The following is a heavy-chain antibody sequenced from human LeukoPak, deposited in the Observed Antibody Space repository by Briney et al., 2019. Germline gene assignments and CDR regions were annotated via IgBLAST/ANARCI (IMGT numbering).Heavy chain of an antibody. Sequence: PGGSLRLSCAASGFIFSSYSMNWVRQAPGKGLEWVSSISSSSSNIYYADSVKGRFTISRDNAKNSLYLQMNSLRAEDTAVYYCARSGSGYIDYWGQGTLVTVSS. J-gene: IGHJ4*02. V-gene: IGHV3-21*01. CDR3: ARSGSGYIDY. CDR2: ISSSSSNI. D-gene: IGHD1-26*01. CDR1: GFIFSSYS.